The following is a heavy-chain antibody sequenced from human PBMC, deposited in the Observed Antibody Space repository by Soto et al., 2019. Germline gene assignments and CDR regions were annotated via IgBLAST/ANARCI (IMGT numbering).Heavy chain of an antibody. V-gene: IGHV3-33*01. CDR1: GFTFISHG. D-gene: IGHD3-16*01. CDR3: ARDQGGYFDY. Sequence: QVQLVESGGGVVQPGKSLRLSCAASGFTFISHGMHWVRQAPGKGLEWVALIWYDGSNKYYAESVKGRFTISRDNSKNTLYLQMNSLRAEDTAVYYCARDQGGYFDYWGQGTLVTVSS. CDR2: IWYDGSNK. J-gene: IGHJ4*02.